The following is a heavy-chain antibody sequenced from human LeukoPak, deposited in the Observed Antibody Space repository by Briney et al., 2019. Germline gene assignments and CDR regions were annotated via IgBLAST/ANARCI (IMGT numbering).Heavy chain of an antibody. CDR1: AGTFSSYA. J-gene: IGHJ3*02. V-gene: IGHV1-69*05. CDR2: IIPIFGTA. CDR3: ATHRDGYNYAFDI. D-gene: IGHD5-24*01. Sequence: SVKVSCKASAGTFSSYAISWVRHAPGQGREWMGRIIPIFGTANYAQKFQGRVTITTDESTSTAYMELSSLRSEDTAVYYCATHRDGYNYAFDIWGQGTMVTVSS.